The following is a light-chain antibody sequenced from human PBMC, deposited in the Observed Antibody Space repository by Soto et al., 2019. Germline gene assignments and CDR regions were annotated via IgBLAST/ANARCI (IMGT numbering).Light chain of an antibody. Sequence: QSALTQPVSVSGSPGQSGTISCTGTSIDVCGYNYVSLYQQHTRKPPKLVISEARNRPPGVSNRFSGAKSGTTASRTISGLQTEDEADYYCSSYTSSSTLYVFGTGTKVTVL. CDR2: EAR. J-gene: IGLJ1*01. CDR1: SIDVCGYNY. CDR3: SSYTSSSTLYV. V-gene: IGLV2-14*01.